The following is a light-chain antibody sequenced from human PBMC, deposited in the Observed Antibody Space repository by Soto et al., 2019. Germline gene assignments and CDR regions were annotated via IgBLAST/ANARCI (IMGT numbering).Light chain of an antibody. V-gene: IGKV3-20*01. J-gene: IGKJ4*01. CDR3: QQYDSTLLT. CDR1: QSVSSSY. Sequence: IVLTLSSGALSSTLGERACSSCRASQSVSSSYLAWYQQKPGQAPRLLIYGASSRATGIPDRFSGRGSGTDFTLTISSLEPEDFATYYCQQYDSTLLTFGEGTKV. CDR2: GAS.